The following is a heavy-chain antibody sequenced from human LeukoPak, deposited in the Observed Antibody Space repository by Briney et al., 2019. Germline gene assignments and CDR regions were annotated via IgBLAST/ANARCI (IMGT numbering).Heavy chain of an antibody. J-gene: IGHJ4*02. Sequence: PGGSLRLSCAASGFTFGSYSMNWVRQAPGKGLEWLSYINSGSNSINYADSVKGRFIISRGNAKNSLYLQMNSLRAEDTALYYCAREPPYGTWSLDYWGQGALVTVSS. CDR1: GFTFGSYS. CDR3: AREPPYGTWSLDY. CDR2: INSGSNSI. V-gene: IGHV3-48*01. D-gene: IGHD2-15*01.